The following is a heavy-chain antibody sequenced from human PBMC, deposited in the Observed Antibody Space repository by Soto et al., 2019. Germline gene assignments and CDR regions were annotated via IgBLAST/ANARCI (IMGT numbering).Heavy chain of an antibody. J-gene: IGHJ4*02. CDR2: ISSSSSYI. V-gene: IGHV3-21*01. D-gene: IGHD6-13*01. Sequence: RLSCAASGFTFSSYSMNWVRQAPGKGLEWVSSISSSSSYIYYADSVKGRFTISRDNAKNSLYLQVNSLRAEDTAVYYCAREGIAAALDYWGQGTLVTVS. CDR3: AREGIAAALDY. CDR1: GFTFSSYS.